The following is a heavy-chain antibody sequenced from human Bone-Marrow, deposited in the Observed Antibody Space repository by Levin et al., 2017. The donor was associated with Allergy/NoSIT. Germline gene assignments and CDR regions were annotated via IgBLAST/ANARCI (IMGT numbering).Heavy chain of an antibody. D-gene: IGHD6-6*01. CDR2: IIPIFGTA. V-gene: IGHV1-69*13. CDR1: GGTFSSYA. Sequence: ASVKVSCKASGGTFSSYAISWVRQAPGQGLEWMGGIIPIFGTANYAQKFQGRVTITADESTSTAYMELSSLRSEDTAVYYCARVSEGSSSSVDDWYFDLWGRGTLVTVSS. J-gene: IGHJ2*01. CDR3: ARVSEGSSSSVDDWYFDL.